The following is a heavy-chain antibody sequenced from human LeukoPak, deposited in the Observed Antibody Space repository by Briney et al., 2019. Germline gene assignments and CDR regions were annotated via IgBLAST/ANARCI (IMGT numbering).Heavy chain of an antibody. Sequence: GGSLRLSCAASGFTFSSNYMSCVRQAPGKGLEWVSVIYSGGSTYYADSVKGRFTIHRDNSKNTLYLQMNSLRADDTAVYYCARVGGYSYGYFDYWGQGSLVTDSS. V-gene: IGHV3-53*01. J-gene: IGHJ4*02. CDR1: GFTFSSNY. D-gene: IGHD5-18*01. CDR3: ARVGGYSYGYFDY. CDR2: IYSGGST.